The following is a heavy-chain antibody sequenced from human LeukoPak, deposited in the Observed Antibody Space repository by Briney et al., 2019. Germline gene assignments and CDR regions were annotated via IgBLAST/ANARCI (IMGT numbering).Heavy chain of an antibody. CDR3: ARGWVIRGVIWLDP. CDR2: MNPNSGNT. J-gene: IGHJ5*02. V-gene: IGHV1-8*01. CDR1: GYTFTSHD. D-gene: IGHD2-21*01. Sequence: ASVNVSCKASGYTFTSHDINWVQQAAGQGLERMGWMNPNSGNTGYAQKFQGRVTMARNTSISTAYMELSSLRSEDTAVYYCARGWVIRGVIWLDPWGQGTLVTVSS.